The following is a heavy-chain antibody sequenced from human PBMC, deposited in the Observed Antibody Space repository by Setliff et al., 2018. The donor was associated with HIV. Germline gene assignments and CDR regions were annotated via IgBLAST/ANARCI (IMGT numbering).Heavy chain of an antibody. J-gene: IGHJ4*02. V-gene: IGHV1-18*01. CDR3: ARDGWWRQYDYGIDY. D-gene: IGHD4-17*01. CDR1: GYTFTTYG. Sequence: ASVKVSCKASGYTFTTYGITWVRQAPGQGLEWMGWISTYNGNTNYAQKFQGRVTMTTVTSTSTAYMELRSLRSDDTAVYYCARDGWWRQYDYGIDYWGQGTLVTVSS. CDR2: ISTYNGNT.